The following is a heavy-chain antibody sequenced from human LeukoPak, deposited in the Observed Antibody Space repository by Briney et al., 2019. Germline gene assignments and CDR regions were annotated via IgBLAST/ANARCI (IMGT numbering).Heavy chain of an antibody. CDR1: GFTVSDTY. Sequence: GGSLRLSCAASGFTVSDTYMCWVRQSPGKGLEWVSVVYKDGKMFYIDSVKGRFAISRDTSKNTVYLQMNNLRAEDTAVYYCASRHCSGGDCYFAGADPFDHWGQGTLVTVSS. V-gene: IGHV3-53*01. J-gene: IGHJ4*02. D-gene: IGHD2-21*01. CDR3: ASRHCSGGDCYFAGADPFDH. CDR2: VYKDGKM.